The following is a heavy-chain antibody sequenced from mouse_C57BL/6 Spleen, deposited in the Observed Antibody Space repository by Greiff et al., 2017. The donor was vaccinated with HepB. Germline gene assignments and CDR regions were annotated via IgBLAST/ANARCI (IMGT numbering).Heavy chain of an antibody. D-gene: IGHD1-1*01. CDR2: IDPSDSET. V-gene: IGHV1-52*01. CDR3: ARRDYGSSHWYFDV. J-gene: IGHJ1*03. CDR1: GYTFTSYW. Sequence: QVQLKESGAELVRPGSSVKLSCKASGYTFTSYWMHWVKQRPIQGLEWIGNIDPSDSETHYNQKFKDKATLTVDKSSSTAYMQLSSLTSEDSAVYYCARRDYGSSHWYFDVWGTGTTVTVSS.